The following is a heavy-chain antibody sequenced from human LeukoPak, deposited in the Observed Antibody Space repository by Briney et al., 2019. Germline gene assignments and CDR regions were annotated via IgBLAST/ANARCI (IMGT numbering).Heavy chain of an antibody. CDR1: GFTFSSYW. CDR2: IKQDGSEK. CDR3: ARENSGYDPYYYYYGMDV. V-gene: IGHV3-7*01. Sequence: PGGSLRLSRAASGFTFSSYWMSWVRQAPGKGLEWVANIKQDGSEKYYVDSMKGRFTISRDNAKNSLYLQMNSLRAEDTAVYYCARENSGYDPYYYYYGMDVWGQGTTVTVSS. D-gene: IGHD5-12*01. J-gene: IGHJ6*02.